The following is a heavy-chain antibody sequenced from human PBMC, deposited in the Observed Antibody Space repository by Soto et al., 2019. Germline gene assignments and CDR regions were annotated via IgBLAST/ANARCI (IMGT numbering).Heavy chain of an antibody. J-gene: IGHJ4*02. CDR1: GFTFSSYW. Sequence: GGSLRLSCAASGFTFSSYWMHWVRQAPGKGLVWVSGINWNGGSTGYADSVKGRFTISRDNAKNSLYLQMNSLRAEDTALYYCARGYCSSTSCEWDYWGQGTLVTVSS. CDR2: INWNGGST. CDR3: ARGYCSSTSCEWDY. D-gene: IGHD2-2*01. V-gene: IGHV3-20*04.